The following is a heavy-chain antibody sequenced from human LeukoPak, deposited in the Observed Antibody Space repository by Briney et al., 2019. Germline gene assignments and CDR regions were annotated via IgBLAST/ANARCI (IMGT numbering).Heavy chain of an antibody. Sequence: GGSLRLSCAASGFTFSSYGMSWVRQAPGKGLEWVANIKQDGSEKYYVDSVKGRFTISRENAMNSLYLQMNSLRVEDTSVYYCAKDRDYLALADYWGQGTLVTVSS. CDR2: IKQDGSEK. V-gene: IGHV3-7*01. CDR1: GFTFSSYG. J-gene: IGHJ4*02. CDR3: AKDRDYLALADY. D-gene: IGHD4-11*01.